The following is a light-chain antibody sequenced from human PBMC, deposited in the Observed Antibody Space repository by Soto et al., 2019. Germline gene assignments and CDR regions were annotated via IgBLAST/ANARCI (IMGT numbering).Light chain of an antibody. CDR3: QQYGSSRWT. J-gene: IGKJ1*01. V-gene: IGKV3-20*01. CDR1: ETVSDSQ. CDR2: SVS. Sequence: EIVLTQSPDTLSLSPGERATLSCRTSETVSDSQLAWYQQKPGQAPRLLIYSVSTRATGIADRFSGSGSGTDFTLTISRLEPADLALYYCQQYGSSRWTFGQGTRVDIK.